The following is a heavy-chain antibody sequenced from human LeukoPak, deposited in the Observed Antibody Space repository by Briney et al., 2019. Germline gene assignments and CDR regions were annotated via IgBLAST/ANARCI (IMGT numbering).Heavy chain of an antibody. V-gene: IGHV1-2*02. Sequence: GASVKVSCKASGYTFTGYYMHWVRQAPGQGLEWMGWINPNSGGTNYAQKFQGRVTMTRDTSISTAYMELSRLRSDDTAVYYCARGDYGDYAEYDYWGKGTLVTVSS. CDR1: GYTFTGYY. CDR2: INPNSGGT. D-gene: IGHD4-17*01. J-gene: IGHJ4*02. CDR3: ARGDYGDYAEYDY.